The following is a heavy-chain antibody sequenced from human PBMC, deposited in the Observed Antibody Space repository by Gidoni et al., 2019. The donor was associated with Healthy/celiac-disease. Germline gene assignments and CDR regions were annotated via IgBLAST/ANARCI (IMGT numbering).Heavy chain of an antibody. D-gene: IGHD6-25*01. CDR1: GFTFSSYA. Sequence: QVQLVESGGGVVQPGRSLRLSCAASGFTFSSYALHWVRQAPGKGLEWVAVISYDGSNKYYADAVKGRFTISRDNSKNTLYLQMNSLRAEDTAVYYCARDMWPHSAAYYYYYYGMDVWGQGTTVTVSS. CDR3: ARDMWPHSAAYYYYYYGMDV. V-gene: IGHV3-30-3*01. J-gene: IGHJ6*02. CDR2: ISYDGSNK.